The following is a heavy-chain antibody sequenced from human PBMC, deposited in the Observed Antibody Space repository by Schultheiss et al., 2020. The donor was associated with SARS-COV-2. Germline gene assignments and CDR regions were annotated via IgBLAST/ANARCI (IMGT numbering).Heavy chain of an antibody. CDR3: ARDGGNSVDY. D-gene: IGHD4-23*01. CDR1: GFTFSSYA. Sequence: GGSLRLSCAASGFTFSSYAMHWVRQAPGKGLEFVASIRSSGRDIYYADSMQGRFTVSRDNANNSLYLQMNSLRAEDTAVYYCARDGGNSVDYWGQGTLVTVSS. CDR2: IRSSGRDI. J-gene: IGHJ4*02. V-gene: IGHV3-21*01.